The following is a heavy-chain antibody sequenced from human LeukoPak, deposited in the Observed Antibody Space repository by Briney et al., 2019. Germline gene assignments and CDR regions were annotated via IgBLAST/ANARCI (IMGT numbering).Heavy chain of an antibody. CDR1: GFTFSTYW. CDR3: ARGGRKNYYYFMDV. CDR2: IKQDGSVK. V-gene: IGHV3-7*01. Sequence: GGSLRLSCVVSGFTFSTYWMSWVRQAPGKGLECVATIKQDGSVKNYGDSVQGRFTISRDNAKNSLYLQMHSLRDEDAAVYYCARGGRKNYYYFMDVWGKGTTVTVSS. J-gene: IGHJ6*03.